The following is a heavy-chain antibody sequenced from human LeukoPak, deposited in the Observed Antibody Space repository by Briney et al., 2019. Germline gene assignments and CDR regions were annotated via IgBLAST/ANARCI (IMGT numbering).Heavy chain of an antibody. J-gene: IGHJ4*02. CDR1: GGSISSSSYY. Sequence: PSETLSLTCTVSGGSISSSSYYWGWIRQPPGKGLEWIGSIYYSGSTYYNPSLKSRVTISVDTSKNQFSLKLSSVTAADTAVYYCARGGITMVRGVIISLGEFDYWGQGTLVTVSS. CDR3: ARGGITMVRGVIISLGEFDY. CDR2: IYYSGST. V-gene: IGHV4-39*07. D-gene: IGHD3-10*01.